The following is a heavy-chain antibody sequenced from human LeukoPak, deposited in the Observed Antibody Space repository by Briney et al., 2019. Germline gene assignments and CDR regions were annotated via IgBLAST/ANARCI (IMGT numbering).Heavy chain of an antibody. J-gene: IGHJ6*02. CDR2: IYSDGTT. CDR3: ARDHIVVERRGLGRSNYYYYGMDV. D-gene: IGHD2-2*01. CDR1: GFTFNSYS. Sequence: PGGSLRLSCVASGFTFNSYSMNWVRQAPGKGLEWVSMIYSDGTTYYADSVKGRFTISRDSSKNTLYLQMNSLRAEDTAVYYCARDHIVVERRGLGRSNYYYYGMDVWGQGTTVTVSS. V-gene: IGHV3-53*01.